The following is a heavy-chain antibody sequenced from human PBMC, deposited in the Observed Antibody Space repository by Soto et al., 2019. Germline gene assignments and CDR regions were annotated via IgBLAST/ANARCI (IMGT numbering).Heavy chain of an antibody. J-gene: IGHJ4*02. CDR1: GVTFSNAW. CDR2: IKSKTDGGTT. V-gene: IGHV3-15*01. CDR3: TTDDPINTY. Sequence: GRSLRLSCAASGVTFSNAWMSWGRQAPGKGLEWVGRIKSKTDGGTTDYAAPVKGRFTISRDDSKNTLYLQMNSRKTEDTAVYYCTTDDPINTYWAQGTSVTVSS.